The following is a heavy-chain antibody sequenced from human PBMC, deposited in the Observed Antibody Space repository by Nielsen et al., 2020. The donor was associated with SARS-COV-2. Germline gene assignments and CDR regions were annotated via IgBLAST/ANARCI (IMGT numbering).Heavy chain of an antibody. Sequence: GESLKISCAASGFPFGSYAMSWVRQAPGKGLEWVSAIGDDGGRTQYADFVRGRFTISRDNFKNMLYLQMDSLGAEDTAVYYCARDRVYIWPGDGMDVWGQGTTVIVSS. CDR3: ARDRVYIWPGDGMDV. V-gene: IGHV3-23*01. D-gene: IGHD6-6*01. CDR1: GFPFGSYA. CDR2: IGDDGGRT. J-gene: IGHJ6*02.